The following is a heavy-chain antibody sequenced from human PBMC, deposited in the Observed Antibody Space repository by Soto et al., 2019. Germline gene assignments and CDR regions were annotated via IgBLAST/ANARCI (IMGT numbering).Heavy chain of an antibody. CDR2: ISPMFGAA. CDR3: AREVQVHTPAFVY. J-gene: IGHJ4*02. D-gene: IGHD3-10*01. Sequence: QVQLVQSGAEMKKPGSSVKVSCQSSGGTCNTYAMNWVRQAPGQGPEWMGDISPMFGAANYAPKFQGRVTITADESTGTSYMQVSSLTSEDTALYFCAREVQVHTPAFVYWGQGTLVTVSS. V-gene: IGHV1-69*19. CDR1: GGTCNTYA.